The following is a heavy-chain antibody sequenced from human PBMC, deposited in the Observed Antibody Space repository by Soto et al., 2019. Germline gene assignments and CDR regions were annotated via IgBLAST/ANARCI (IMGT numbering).Heavy chain of an antibody. J-gene: IGHJ6*02. CDR2: ISDDGSKI. CDR1: GLTFSTYG. V-gene: IGHV3-30*18. D-gene: IGHD1-26*01. Sequence: QVQLVESGGGVAQPGRSLRLSCAASGLTFSTYGMHWVRQAPGKGMEWVAVISDDGSKINYVDSVKGRFTISRDNSKNTLYLQMNSLRADDTALYYCAKDREGKNSYGMDVWGQGTTVTVSS. CDR3: AKDREGKNSYGMDV.